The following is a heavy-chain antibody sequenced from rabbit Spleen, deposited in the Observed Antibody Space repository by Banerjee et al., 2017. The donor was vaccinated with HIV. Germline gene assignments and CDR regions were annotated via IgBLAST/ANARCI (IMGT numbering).Heavy chain of an antibody. J-gene: IGHJ4*01. CDR2: IDSGSSGDA. D-gene: IGHD1-1*01. Sequence: QSLEESGGDLVKPGASLTLTCTASGFSFSSRYYMCWVRQAPGKGLEWIACIDSGSSGDAYYASWAKGRFTISKTSSTTVTLQMTSLTAADTATYFCARDDGSGHYIDGYFNLWGPGTLVTVS. CDR1: GFSFSSRYY. V-gene: IGHV1S40*01. CDR3: ARDDGSGHYIDGYFNL.